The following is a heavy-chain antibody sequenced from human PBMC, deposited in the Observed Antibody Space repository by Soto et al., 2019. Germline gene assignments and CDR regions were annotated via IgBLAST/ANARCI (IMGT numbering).Heavy chain of an antibody. V-gene: IGHV3-23*01. CDR1: GFTFSNDA. J-gene: IGHJ4*02. CDR3: AKGSGPTTGIFYS. CDR2: IRLSGDNT. Sequence: EVQLLESGGGLVQPGGSLRLSCAASGFTFSNDAMSWVRQAPGKGLEWVSSIRLSGDNTYYVDSVRGRFTISRDNSKNTLYLQINGLRAEDTAVYYCAKGSGPTTGIFYSWGQGTLVTVSS. D-gene: IGHD1-1*01.